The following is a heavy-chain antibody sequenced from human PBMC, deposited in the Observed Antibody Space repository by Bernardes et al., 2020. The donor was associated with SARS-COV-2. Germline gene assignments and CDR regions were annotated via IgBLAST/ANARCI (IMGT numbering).Heavy chain of an antibody. CDR3: VKGSVAVAGVDY. CDR2: ISSDGDNI. Sequence: GGTLRLSCSASGFTFSSCALHWVRKGPGKGLEYVSAISSDGDNIYYADSVKGRFIISRDNSKNMLYLQMSSLRLEDTAMYYCVKGSVAVAGVDYWGQGTLVTVST. CDR1: GFTFSSCA. J-gene: IGHJ4*02. V-gene: IGHV3-64D*06. D-gene: IGHD6-19*01.